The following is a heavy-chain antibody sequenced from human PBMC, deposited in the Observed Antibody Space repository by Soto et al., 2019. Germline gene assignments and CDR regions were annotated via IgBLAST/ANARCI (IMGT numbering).Heavy chain of an antibody. Sequence: EVQLLESGGGLEQPGGSLRLSCAASGFTFNNYAMSWVRQAPGKGLEWVSTISGSGVSTYYADSVKGRFTISRDNSKNTLYLQMNSLRAEDTAVYYCAKDVNAAMVTGAYFYYGMDVWGQGTTVTVSS. D-gene: IGHD5-18*01. V-gene: IGHV3-23*01. CDR1: GFTFNNYA. CDR3: AKDVNAAMVTGAYFYYGMDV. CDR2: ISGSGVST. J-gene: IGHJ6*02.